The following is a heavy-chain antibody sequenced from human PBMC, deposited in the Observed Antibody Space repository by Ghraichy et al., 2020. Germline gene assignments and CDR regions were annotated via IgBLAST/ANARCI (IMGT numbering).Heavy chain of an antibody. CDR2: IYYSGST. CDR3: ARGPGIAAADTSDY. D-gene: IGHD6-13*01. J-gene: IGHJ4*02. CDR1: GGSISSYY. V-gene: IGHV4-59*01. Sequence: SETLSLTCTVSGGSISSYYWSWIRQPPGKGLEWIGYIYYSGSTNYNPSLKSRVTISVDTSKNQFSLKLSSVTAADTAVYYCARGPGIAAADTSDYWGQGTLVTVSS.